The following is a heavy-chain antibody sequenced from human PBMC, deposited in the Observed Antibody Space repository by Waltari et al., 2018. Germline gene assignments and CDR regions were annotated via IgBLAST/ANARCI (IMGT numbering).Heavy chain of an antibody. CDR1: GFTFSSYW. Sequence: EVQLVESGGGLVQPGGSLRLSCAASGFTFSSYWRPWVRQAQGKGLVWVSRINSDGSSTSYADSVKGRFTIARDNAKNTLYLQMNSLRAEDTAVYYCARVKGGSAWFDPWGQGTLVTVSS. D-gene: IGHD3-16*01. J-gene: IGHJ5*02. CDR2: INSDGSST. CDR3: ARVKGGSAWFDP. V-gene: IGHV3-74*01.